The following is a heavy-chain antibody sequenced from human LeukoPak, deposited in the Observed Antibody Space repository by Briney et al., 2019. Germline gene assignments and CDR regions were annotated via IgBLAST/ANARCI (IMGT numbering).Heavy chain of an antibody. V-gene: IGHV3-48*01. D-gene: IGHD2/OR15-2a*01. CDR2: IDRFSHTI. Sequence: PGGSLKLSCGASGFTFSDYSMNWVRQSPGKGLEWVSYIDRFSHTISYADSVKGRFTTSRDSDKESVYPQMDSLRADDTAVYYCARDLSSMAITVYFDHWGQGAVVSVSS. CDR3: ARDLSSMAITVYFDH. CDR1: GFTFSDYS. J-gene: IGHJ4*02.